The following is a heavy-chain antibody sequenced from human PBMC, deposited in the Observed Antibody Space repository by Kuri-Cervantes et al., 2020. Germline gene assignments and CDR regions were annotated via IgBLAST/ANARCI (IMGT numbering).Heavy chain of an antibody. Sequence: SVKVSCKASGGTFSSYAISWVRQAPGQGLEWMGGIIPIFGTANYAQKFQGRVTMTRDTSISTAYMELSRLRSDDTAVYYCARVGSSSWYYYYGMDVWGQGTTVTVSS. J-gene: IGHJ6*02. CDR1: GGTFSSYA. D-gene: IGHD6-13*01. CDR3: ARVGSSSWYYYYGMDV. CDR2: IIPIFGTA. V-gene: IGHV1-69*05.